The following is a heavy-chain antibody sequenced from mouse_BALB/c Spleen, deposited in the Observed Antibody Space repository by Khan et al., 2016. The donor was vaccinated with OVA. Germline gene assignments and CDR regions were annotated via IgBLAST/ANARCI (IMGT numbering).Heavy chain of an antibody. J-gene: IGHJ1*01. D-gene: IGHD1-1*02. CDR3: AKFYYGGVSNWYFDV. CDR1: VFSLTNYG. Sequence: QVQLKQSGPGLVAPSQSLSITCTVSVFSLTNYGVSWVRQPPGKGLEWLGVVWGDGNTNYHSALRSRLSISKDNSKSQVFLKLNSLQTDDTATYYCAKFYYGGVSNWYFDVWGAGTTVTVSS. CDR2: VWGDGNT. V-gene: IGHV2-3*01.